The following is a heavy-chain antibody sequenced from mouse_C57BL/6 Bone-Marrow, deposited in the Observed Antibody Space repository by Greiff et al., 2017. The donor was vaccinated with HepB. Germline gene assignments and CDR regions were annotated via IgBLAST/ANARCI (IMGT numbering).Heavy chain of an antibody. CDR3: ASADGNYAMDY. J-gene: IGHJ4*01. V-gene: IGHV7-3*01. CDR1: GFTFTDYY. D-gene: IGHD2-1*01. CDR2: IRNKANGYTT. Sequence: EVKVEESGGGLVQPGGSLSLSCAASGFTFTDYYMSWVRQPPGKALEWLGFIRNKANGYTTEYIASVKGRFTISRDNYQSILYLQMNALRAEDSATYYCASADGNYAMDYWGQGTSVTVSS.